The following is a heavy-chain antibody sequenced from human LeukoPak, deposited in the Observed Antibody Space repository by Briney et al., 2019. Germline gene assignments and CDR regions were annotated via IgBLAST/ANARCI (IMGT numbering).Heavy chain of an antibody. Sequence: GGSLRLSCAASGFTFSDYNMHWVRQAPGKGLDWVALMSPDGNKKYYADSVKGRFTISRDNSKNTVDLQLNSLRAEDTAVYYCAKGRYCGTDCYSLIDYWGQGTLVTVSS. V-gene: IGHV3-30-3*01. J-gene: IGHJ4*02. D-gene: IGHD2-21*02. CDR2: MSPDGNKK. CDR1: GFTFSDYN. CDR3: AKGRYCGTDCYSLIDY.